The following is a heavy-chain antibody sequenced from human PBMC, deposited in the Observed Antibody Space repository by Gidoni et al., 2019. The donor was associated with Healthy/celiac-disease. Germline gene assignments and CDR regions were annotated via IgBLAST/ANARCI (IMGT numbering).Heavy chain of an antibody. CDR2: IWYDGSNK. V-gene: IGHV3-33*01. CDR3: AREYCSGGSCYFARNAFDI. J-gene: IGHJ3*02. D-gene: IGHD2-15*01. CDR1: GFTFSSYG. Sequence: QVQLVESGGGVVQPGRSLRLSCSASGFTFSSYGMHLVRQAPGKGLGWVAVIWYDGSNKYYADAVKGRFTISRDNSKNTLYLQMNSLRAEDTAVYYCAREYCSGGSCYFARNAFDIWGQGTMVTVSS.